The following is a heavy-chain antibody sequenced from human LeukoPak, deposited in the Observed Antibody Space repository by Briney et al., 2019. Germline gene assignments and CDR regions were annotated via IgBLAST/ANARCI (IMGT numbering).Heavy chain of an antibody. CDR2: IIPIFGTA. D-gene: IGHD6-13*01. J-gene: IGHJ4*02. V-gene: IGHV1-69*06. CDR1: GGTFSSYA. CDR3: AREKEAGTLDY. Sequence: SVKVSCKASGGTFSSYAISWVRQARGQGLEWMGGIIPIFGTANYAQKFQGRVTITADKSTSTAYMELSSLRSEDTAVYYCAREKEAGTLDYWGQGTLVTVSS.